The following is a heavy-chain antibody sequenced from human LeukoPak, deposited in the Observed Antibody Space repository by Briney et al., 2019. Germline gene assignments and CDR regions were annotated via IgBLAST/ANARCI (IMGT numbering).Heavy chain of an antibody. CDR3: ARGVGFNTGWYYFNY. CDR1: GFTFDDYA. D-gene: IGHD6-19*01. V-gene: IGHV3-9*03. J-gene: IGHJ4*02. Sequence: GGSLRLSCAASGFTFDDYAMHWVRQAPGKGLEWVSGISWNSGSIGYADSVKGRFTISRDNSKNTLYLQMGSLRAEDMAVYFCARGVGFNTGWYYFNYWGQGTLVTVSS. CDR2: ISWNSGSI.